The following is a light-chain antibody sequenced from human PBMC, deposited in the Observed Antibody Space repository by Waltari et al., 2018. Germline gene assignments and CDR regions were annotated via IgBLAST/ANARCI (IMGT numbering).Light chain of an antibody. J-gene: IGKJ2*01. CDR3: MQTLQTPYT. V-gene: IGKV2-28*01. Sequence: IVMTQSQLSLPVTPGEPASISCRSSQSLLQSNGYNYLDWYLQKQGQSPQLLIYLGYKGGSGVPDRVSGSGSGTDFTLKISRVEAEDVGVYYCMQTLQTPYTFGQGTKLEIK. CDR1: QSLLQSNGYNY. CDR2: LGY.